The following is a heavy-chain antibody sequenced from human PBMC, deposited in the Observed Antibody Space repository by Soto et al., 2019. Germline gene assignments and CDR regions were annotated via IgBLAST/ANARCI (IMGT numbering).Heavy chain of an antibody. J-gene: IGHJ6*02. V-gene: IGHV1-69*12. D-gene: IGHD2-2*01. CDR2: IISIFGTA. CDR1: GGTFSSYA. CDR3: ARHVPAAGYYYGMDV. Sequence: QVQLVQSGAEVKKPGSSVKVSCKASGGTFSSYAISWVRQAPGQGLEWMGGIISIFGTAIYAQKFQGRVTITADESTSTAYMELSSLISEDTAVYYCARHVPAAGYYYGMDVWGQGTTVTVSS.